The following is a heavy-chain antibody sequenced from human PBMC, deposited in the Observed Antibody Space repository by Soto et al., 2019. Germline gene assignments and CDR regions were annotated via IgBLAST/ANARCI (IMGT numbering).Heavy chain of an antibody. Sequence: DVPLLESGGGLVQPEGSLRLSCAASGFTFSSYAMGWVRQGPGKGLEWVAVVSIGGSTHYADSVRGRFTISRDNSKNTLSLQMNSLTAEDMAVYCCAKRRGAGGHFDYWGQGAVVTVSS. CDR2: VSIGGST. V-gene: IGHV3-23*01. D-gene: IGHD2-15*01. CDR1: GFTFSSYA. CDR3: AKRRGAGGHFDY. J-gene: IGHJ4*02.